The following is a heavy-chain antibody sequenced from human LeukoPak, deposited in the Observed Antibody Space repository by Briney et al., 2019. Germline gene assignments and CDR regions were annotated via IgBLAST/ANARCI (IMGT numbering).Heavy chain of an antibody. CDR2: INPNSGGT. V-gene: IGHV1-2*02. CDR3: ARVATVTPAEFDY. CDR1: GYTFTGYY. D-gene: IGHD4-17*01. J-gene: IGHJ4*02. Sequence: ASVKVSCKASGYTFTGYYMHWVRQAPGQGLEWMGWINPNSGGTNYAQKLQGRVTMTTDTSTSTAYMELRSLRSDDTAVYYCARVATVTPAEFDYWGQGTLVTVSS.